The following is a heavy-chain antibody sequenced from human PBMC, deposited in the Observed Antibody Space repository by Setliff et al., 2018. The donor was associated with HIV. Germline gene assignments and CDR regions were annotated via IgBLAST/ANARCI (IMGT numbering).Heavy chain of an antibody. V-gene: IGHV3-74*01. Sequence: GRSLRLSCAASGFTFNNYWMNWVRQVPGKGLVWVARISPDGRSTTHADAVKGRFTISRDNAKNTLYLHMNSLRAEDTSVYHCALVGGITVPPNGFDIWGQGTMVTVSS. J-gene: IGHJ3*02. D-gene: IGHD3-22*01. CDR3: ALVGGITVPPNGFDI. CDR2: ISPDGRST. CDR1: GFTFNNYW.